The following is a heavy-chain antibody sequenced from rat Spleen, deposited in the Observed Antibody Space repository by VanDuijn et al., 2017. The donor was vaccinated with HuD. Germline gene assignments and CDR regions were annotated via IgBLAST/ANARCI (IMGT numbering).Heavy chain of an antibody. D-gene: IGHD1-6*01. V-gene: IGHV5-29*01. CDR3: ARQEGTMYTTDYYYAWYFDF. J-gene: IGHJ1*01. CDR1: GFTFSNYG. Sequence: EVQLVESGGGLVQPGRSLKLSCAASGFTFSNYGMAWVRQTPTKGLEWVATIIYDGSSTYYRDSVKGRFTISRDNAKSTLYLQMDSLRSEDTATYYCARQEGTMYTTDYYYAWYFDFWGPGTMVTVSS. CDR2: IIYDGSST.